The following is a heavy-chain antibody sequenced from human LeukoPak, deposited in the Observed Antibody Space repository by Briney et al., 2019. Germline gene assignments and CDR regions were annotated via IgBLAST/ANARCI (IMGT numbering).Heavy chain of an antibody. Sequence: PGGSLRLSCAASGFTFSDYYMSWIRQAPGKGLEWVSSSSSSGTTIYYADSVKGRFTISRDNAKNSLYLQMNSLRAEDTAVYYCAKDRGRHYYDSSGYFFDYWGQGTLVTVSS. J-gene: IGHJ4*02. V-gene: IGHV3-11*01. CDR2: SSSSGTTI. CDR1: GFTFSDYY. D-gene: IGHD3-22*01. CDR3: AKDRGRHYYDSSGYFFDY.